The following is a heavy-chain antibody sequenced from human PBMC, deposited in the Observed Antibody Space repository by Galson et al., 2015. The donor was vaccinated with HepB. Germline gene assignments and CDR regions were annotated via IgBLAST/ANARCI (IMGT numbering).Heavy chain of an antibody. D-gene: IGHD6-13*01. CDR2: INPNSGGT. Sequence: SVKVSCKASGYTFTGYYMHWVRQAPGRGLEWMGWINPNSGGTNYAQKFQGRVTMTRDTSISTAYMELSRLRSDDTAVYYCARVRESSSWYQLYYYYYMDVWGKGTTVTVSS. CDR3: ARVRESSSWYQLYYYYYMDV. J-gene: IGHJ6*03. V-gene: IGHV1-2*02. CDR1: GYTFTGYY.